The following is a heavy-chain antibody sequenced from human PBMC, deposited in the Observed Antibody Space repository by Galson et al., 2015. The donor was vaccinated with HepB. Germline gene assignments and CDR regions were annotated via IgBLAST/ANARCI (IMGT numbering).Heavy chain of an antibody. J-gene: IGHJ4*02. CDR3: ARDRGLHEDLTPIDY. D-gene: IGHD4/OR15-4a*01. CDR1: GFTVSGSY. V-gene: IGHV3-30-3*01. CDR2: ISYDGADK. Sequence: SLRLSCAATGFTVSGSYMSWVRQAPGKGLEWVTVISYDGADKFYADSVKGRFTISRDNSKNTVYLQMNSLRREDTAVYYCARDRGLHEDLTPIDYWGQGTLVTVSS.